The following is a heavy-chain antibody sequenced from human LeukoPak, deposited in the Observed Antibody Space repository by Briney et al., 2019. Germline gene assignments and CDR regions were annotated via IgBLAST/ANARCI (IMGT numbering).Heavy chain of an antibody. CDR1: GGSISSSSYY. CDR2: IYYSGST. Sequence: SETLSLTCTVSGGSISSSSYYWGWIRQPPGKGLEWIGSIYYSGSTYYNPSLKSRVTISVDTSKNQFSLKLSSVTAADTAVYYCARYLVPAAITDYWGQGTLVTVSS. V-gene: IGHV4-39*01. D-gene: IGHD2-2*01. CDR3: ARYLVPAAITDY. J-gene: IGHJ4*02.